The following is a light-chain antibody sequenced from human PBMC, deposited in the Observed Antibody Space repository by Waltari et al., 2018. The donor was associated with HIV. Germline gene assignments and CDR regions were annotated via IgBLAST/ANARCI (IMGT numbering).Light chain of an antibody. Sequence: SSRLTQPPSVSVAPGETATITCGAINIERKSVHWYQQKAGQAPLVVRSYDTDRPAGIAERFSGFNSGHSATLIISRVGAGDEADYYCQVWDSATDHVLFGGGTRLTVL. V-gene: IGLV3-21*04. CDR2: YDT. CDR3: QVWDSATDHVL. CDR1: NIERKS. J-gene: IGLJ2*01.